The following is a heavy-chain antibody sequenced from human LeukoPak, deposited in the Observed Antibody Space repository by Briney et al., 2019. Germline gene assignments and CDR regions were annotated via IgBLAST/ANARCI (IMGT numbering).Heavy chain of an antibody. CDR2: ISYDGDKK. V-gene: IGHV3-30-3*01. Sequence: PGGSLRLSCAGSGFTFRHYAMHWVRQAPGKGLGWVAAISYDGDKKFYVDSVKGRFPISRDNAQSTVFLQMNNLTADDTALYYCARARGAYLGYWGRGTLVTVSS. CDR1: GFTFRHYA. D-gene: IGHD3-16*01. CDR3: ARARGAYLGY. J-gene: IGHJ4*02.